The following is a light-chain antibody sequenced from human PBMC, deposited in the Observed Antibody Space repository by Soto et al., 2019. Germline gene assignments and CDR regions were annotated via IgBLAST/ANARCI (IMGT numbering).Light chain of an antibody. V-gene: IGKV1-33*01. CDR2: DAS. CDR1: QDINNY. J-gene: IGKJ2*01. Sequence: DVLMTQSPSSLSASVGDRVTITCQASQDINNYLNWYQQKPGEAPKLLIRDASNLETGVPLRFSGSGSGTEFTFTISSLQPEDIATYYCQQCDNLPYTFGQGTKLEMK. CDR3: QQCDNLPYT.